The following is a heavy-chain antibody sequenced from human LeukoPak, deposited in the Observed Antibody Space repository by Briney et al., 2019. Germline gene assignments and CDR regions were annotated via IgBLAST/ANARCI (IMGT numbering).Heavy chain of an antibody. CDR2: ISGSGGST. CDR1: GFTFSSYA. Sequence: GGSLRLSCAASGFTFSSYAMSWVRQAPGKGLEWVSAISGSGGSTYYADSVKDRFTISRDNSKNTLYLQMNSLRAEDTAVYYCAKAPRTGYCSSTSCYSDYYYGMDVWGQGTTVTVSS. V-gene: IGHV3-23*01. CDR3: AKAPRTGYCSSTSCYSDYYYGMDV. D-gene: IGHD2-2*02. J-gene: IGHJ6*02.